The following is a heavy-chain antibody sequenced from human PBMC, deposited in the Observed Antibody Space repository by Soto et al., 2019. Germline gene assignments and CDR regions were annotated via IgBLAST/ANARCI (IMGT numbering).Heavy chain of an antibody. Sequence: VQLVESGADVRKPGASMKISCKASGYPFTRYFVHWLRQAPGQGLEWMGNSDPSGGSPTYAQKFQDRVTMTTDTSTSTVYMELTSLSSDDSAVYYCAREMDSTYYFDYWGQGTLVTGSS. J-gene: IGHJ4*02. CDR2: SDPSGGSP. CDR3: AREMDSTYYFDY. V-gene: IGHV1-46*01. D-gene: IGHD1-1*01. CDR1: GYPFTRYF.